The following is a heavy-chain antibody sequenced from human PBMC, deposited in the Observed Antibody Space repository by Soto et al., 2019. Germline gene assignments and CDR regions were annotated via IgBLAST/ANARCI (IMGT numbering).Heavy chain of an antibody. V-gene: IGHV4-34*01. CDR2: INHSGST. Sequence: PSETLSLTCALYGGSFSGYYWSWIRQPPGKGLEWIGEINHSGSTNYNPSLKSRVTISVDTSKNQFSLKLSSVTAADTSVYYCATRDCGGDCSNFDYWGQGTLVTVSS. CDR3: ATRDCGGDCSNFDY. J-gene: IGHJ4*02. D-gene: IGHD2-21*02. CDR1: GGSFSGYY.